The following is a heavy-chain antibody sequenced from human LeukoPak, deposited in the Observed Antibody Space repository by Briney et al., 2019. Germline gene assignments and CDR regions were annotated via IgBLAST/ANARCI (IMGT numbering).Heavy chain of an antibody. D-gene: IGHD3-22*01. Sequence: GGSLRLSCTVSGFTVSSNSMSWVRQAPGKGLEWVSFIYSDNTHYSDSVKGRFTISRDNSKNTLYLQMNSLRAEDTTVYYCARLEDYYDSSGYCHYWGQGTLVTVSS. CDR1: GFTVSSNS. J-gene: IGHJ4*02. CDR2: IYSDNT. V-gene: IGHV3-53*01. CDR3: ARLEDYYDSSGYCHY.